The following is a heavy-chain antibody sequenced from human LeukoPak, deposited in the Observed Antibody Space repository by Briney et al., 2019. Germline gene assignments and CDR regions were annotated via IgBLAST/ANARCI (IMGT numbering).Heavy chain of an antibody. CDR1: GGSISSGGYY. V-gene: IGHV4-31*03. D-gene: IGHD3-22*01. CDR3: ARVAYYYDSSGYHYYFDY. CDR2: IYYSGST. J-gene: IGHJ4*02. Sequence: SATLSLTCTVSGGSISSGGYYWSWIRPHPGKGLEWIGYIYYSGSTYYNPSLKSRVTISVDTSNNQFSLKLSSVTAADTAVYYCARVAYYYDSSGYHYYFDYWGQGTLVTVAS.